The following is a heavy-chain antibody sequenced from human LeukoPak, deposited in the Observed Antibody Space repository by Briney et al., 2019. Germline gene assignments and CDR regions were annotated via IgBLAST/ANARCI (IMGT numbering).Heavy chain of an antibody. D-gene: IGHD1-1*01. V-gene: IGHV3-7*01. J-gene: IGHJ4*02. CDR3: ATPTAGTWHFDY. Sequence: GGSLRLSCAASGFPFTNYFMMWVRQAPGKRPEWVGNIDQGGGETNYVDSVKGRFSFFRDNAKTSVFLQMNSLRVEDTAVYYCATPTAGTWHFDYWGQGTLVTVSS. CDR2: IDQGGGET. CDR1: GFPFTNYF.